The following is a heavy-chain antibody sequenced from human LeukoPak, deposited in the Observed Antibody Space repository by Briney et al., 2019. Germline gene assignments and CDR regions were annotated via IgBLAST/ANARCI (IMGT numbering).Heavy chain of an antibody. J-gene: IGHJ3*02. CDR1: GFSLSTSGVG. D-gene: IGHD3-22*01. V-gene: IGHV2-5*02. Sequence: SGLTLVKPTQTLTLTCTFSGFSLSTSGVGVGWIRQPPGKALEWLALIYWDDDKRYSPSLKSRLTIAQDTSKNQVVLTMTNMDPVDTATYYCAHTTYFYDSSGYPRSFDIWGQGTMVTVSS. CDR2: IYWDDDK. CDR3: AHTTYFYDSSGYPRSFDI.